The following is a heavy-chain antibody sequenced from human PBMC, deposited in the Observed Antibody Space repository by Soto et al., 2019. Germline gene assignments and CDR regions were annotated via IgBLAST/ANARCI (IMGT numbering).Heavy chain of an antibody. CDR3: ARVCVYGSGSPHPYYFDY. J-gene: IGHJ4*02. V-gene: IGHV4-34*01. CDR2: INHSGST. CDR1: GVSFSGYC. Sequence: PSETLSLTCAVYGVSFSGYCWSWIRQPPGKGLEWIGEINHSGSTNYNPSLKSRVTISVDTSKNQFSLKLSSVTAADTAVYYCARVCVYGSGSPHPYYFDYWGQGTLVTVSS. D-gene: IGHD3-10*01.